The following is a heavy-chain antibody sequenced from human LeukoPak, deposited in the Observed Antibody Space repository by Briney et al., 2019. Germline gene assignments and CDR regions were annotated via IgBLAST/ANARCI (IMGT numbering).Heavy chain of an antibody. J-gene: IGHJ5*02. V-gene: IGHV3-30*02. CDR1: GFTFSSYG. Sequence: PGGSLRLSCAASGFTFSSYGMHWVRQAPGKGLEWVAFIRYDGSNKYYADSVKGRFTISRDNAKNSLYLQMNSLRAEDTAVYYCAGDSLRFLEWLTPNWFDPWGQGTLVTVSS. D-gene: IGHD3-3*01. CDR3: AGDSLRFLEWLTPNWFDP. CDR2: IRYDGSNK.